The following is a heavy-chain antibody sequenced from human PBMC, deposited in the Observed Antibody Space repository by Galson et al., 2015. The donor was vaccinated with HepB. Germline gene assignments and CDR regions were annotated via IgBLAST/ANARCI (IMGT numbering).Heavy chain of an antibody. CDR3: AREQYYDFWSGYRYYYYYGMDV. D-gene: IGHD3-3*01. V-gene: IGHV1-69*13. CDR2: IIPIFGTA. Sequence: SVKVSCKDSGGTFSSYAISWVRQAPGQGLEWMGGIIPIFGTANYAQKFQGRVTITADESTSTAYMELSSLSSEDTAVYYCAREQYYDFWSGYRYYYYYGMDVWGQGTTVTVSS. J-gene: IGHJ6*02. CDR1: GGTFSSYA.